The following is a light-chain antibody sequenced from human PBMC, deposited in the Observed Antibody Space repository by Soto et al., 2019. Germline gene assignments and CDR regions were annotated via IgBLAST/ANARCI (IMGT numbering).Light chain of an antibody. J-gene: IGKJ1*01. V-gene: IGKV1-39*01. CDR3: QQSYSTPWT. Sequence: DIQMTQSPSSLSASVGDRVTITCRASQSISSCLNWYQQKPGKAPKLLIYAASSLQSGVPSRFSGSGSGTDFTLTISSLQPEDFATYHCQQSYSTPWTFGQGTKVEIK. CDR1: QSISSC. CDR2: AAS.